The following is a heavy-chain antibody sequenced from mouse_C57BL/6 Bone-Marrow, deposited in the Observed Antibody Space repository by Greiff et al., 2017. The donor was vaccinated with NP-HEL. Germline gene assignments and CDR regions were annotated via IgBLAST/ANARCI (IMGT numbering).Heavy chain of an antibody. V-gene: IGHV14-4*01. Sequence: EVQLQQSGAELVRPGASVKLSCTASGFNITDDYMHWVKQRPEQGLEWIGWIDPENGDTEYASKFQGKATITADTSSNTAYLQLSSLTSEDTAVYYCTTITTVVATPYWYFDVWGTGTTVTVSS. D-gene: IGHD1-1*01. CDR3: TTITTVVATPYWYFDV. J-gene: IGHJ1*03. CDR1: GFNITDDY. CDR2: IDPENGDT.